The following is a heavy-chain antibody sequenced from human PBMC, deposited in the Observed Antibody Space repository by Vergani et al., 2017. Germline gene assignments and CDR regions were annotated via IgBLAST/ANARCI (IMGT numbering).Heavy chain of an antibody. J-gene: IGHJ3*01. V-gene: IGHV4-38-2*02. D-gene: IGHD1-14*01. Sequence: QVQLQESGPRLVKPSETLSLICSVSGYSISSGYFWGWIRQSPGKGLEWLGTIDRTGRTHLSPSLKSQLTISVDTTKNHFSLRLTSATAADTAVYFCARDGISPAEIDPKNAFHVWGQGTTVSV. CDR1: GYSISSGYF. CDR2: IDRTGRT. CDR3: ARDGISPAEIDPKNAFHV.